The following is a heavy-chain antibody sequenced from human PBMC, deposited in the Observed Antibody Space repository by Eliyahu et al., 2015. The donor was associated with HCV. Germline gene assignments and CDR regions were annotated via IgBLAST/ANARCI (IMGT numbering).Heavy chain of an antibody. CDR2: IYYSGST. D-gene: IGHD5-18*01. CDR1: GGSISSSSYY. J-gene: IGHJ4*02. V-gene: IGHV4-39*01. CDR3: ARQWIQLWPDGYYFDY. Sequence: QLQLQESGPGLVKPSETLSLTCTVSGGSISSSSYYWGWIRQPPGKGLEWIGSIYYSGSTYYNLSLKSRGTISADTSKNQFSLKLSSVTAADTAVYYCARQWIQLWPDGYYFDYWGQGTLVTVSS.